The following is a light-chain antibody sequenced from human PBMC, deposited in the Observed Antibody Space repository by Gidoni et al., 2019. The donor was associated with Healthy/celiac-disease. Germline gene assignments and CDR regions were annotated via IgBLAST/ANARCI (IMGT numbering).Light chain of an antibody. V-gene: IGKV1-5*03. Sequence: DIQMTQSPSTLSASVGDRVTITCRASQSISSWLAWYQQKPGKAPKLLIYKASSLESGVPSLFGGSGSTTEFTLTISSLQPDDFATYYCQQYNSYPLTFGGXTKVEIK. CDR1: QSISSW. J-gene: IGKJ4*01. CDR3: QQYNSYPLT. CDR2: KAS.